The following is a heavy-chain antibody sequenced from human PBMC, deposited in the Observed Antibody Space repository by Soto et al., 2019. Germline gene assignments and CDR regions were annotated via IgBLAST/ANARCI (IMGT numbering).Heavy chain of an antibody. D-gene: IGHD3-9*01. V-gene: IGHV1-3*01. CDR3: ARFRQRYFDWLFDAFDI. CDR2: INAGNGNT. J-gene: IGHJ3*02. Sequence: ASVKVSCKACGYTLTSYAMHWVRQAPGQSLEWMGWINAGNGNTKYSQKFQGRVTITRDTSASTAYMELSSLRSEDTAVYYCARFRQRYFDWLFDAFDIWGQGTMVTVSS. CDR1: GYTLTSYA.